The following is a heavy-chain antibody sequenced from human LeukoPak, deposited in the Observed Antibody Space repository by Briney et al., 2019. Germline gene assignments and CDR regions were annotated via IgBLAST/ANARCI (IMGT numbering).Heavy chain of an antibody. Sequence: SETLSLTCAVYGGSFSGYYWSWIRQPPGKGLEWIGEINHSGSTSYNPSLKSRVTISVDTSKNQFSLKLSSVTAADTAVYYCARRRTYSSSWRAFDIWGQGTMVTVSS. CDR3: ARRRTYSSSWRAFDI. V-gene: IGHV4-34*01. CDR1: GGSFSGYY. D-gene: IGHD6-13*01. CDR2: INHSGST. J-gene: IGHJ3*02.